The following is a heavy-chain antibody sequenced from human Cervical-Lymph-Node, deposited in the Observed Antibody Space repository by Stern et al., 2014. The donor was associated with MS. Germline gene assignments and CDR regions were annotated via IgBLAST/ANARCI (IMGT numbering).Heavy chain of an antibody. D-gene: IGHD6-19*01. J-gene: IGHJ4*02. CDR1: GFSLSTHGEG. V-gene: IGHV2-5*02. CDR3: AHRLRGSSSGWTVHYFDY. CDR2: LYWDDDK. Sequence: ESGPTLVKPTQTLTLTCTFSGFSLSTHGEGVGWIRQPPGKALEWLPPLYWDDDKRISPSLKGRLTITKDTSKNEVVLTMTNMDPVDTATYYCAHRLRGSSSGWTVHYFDYWGQGALVTVSS.